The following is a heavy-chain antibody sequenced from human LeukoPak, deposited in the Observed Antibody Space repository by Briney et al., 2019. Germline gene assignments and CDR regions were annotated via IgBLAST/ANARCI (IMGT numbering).Heavy chain of an antibody. V-gene: IGHV3-30*02. CDR3: ANNGPLKWLLLSDYYYYMDV. J-gene: IGHJ6*03. CDR1: GFTFSSYG. CDR2: IRYDGSNK. D-gene: IGHD3-3*01. Sequence: GGSLRLSCAASGFTFSSYGMHWVRQAPGKGLEGVAFIRYDGSNKYYADSVKGRFTIPRDNSKNTLYLQMNSLRAEDTAVYYCANNGPLKWLLLSDYYYYMDVWGKGTTVTVSS.